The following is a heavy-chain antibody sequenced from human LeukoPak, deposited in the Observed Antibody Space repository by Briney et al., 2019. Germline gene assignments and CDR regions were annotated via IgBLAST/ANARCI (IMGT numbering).Heavy chain of an antibody. V-gene: IGHV3-15*01. CDR2: IKSKTDGGTT. D-gene: IGHD2-8*01. J-gene: IGHJ4*02. Sequence: GGSLRLSCAASGFTFSNAWMSWVRQAPGKGLEWVGRIKSKTDGGTTDYAAPVKGRFTISRGDSKNTLYLQMNSLKTEDTAVYYCTTAPLGYCTNGVCLNFDYWGQGTLVTVSS. CDR3: TTAPLGYCTNGVCLNFDY. CDR1: GFTFSNAW.